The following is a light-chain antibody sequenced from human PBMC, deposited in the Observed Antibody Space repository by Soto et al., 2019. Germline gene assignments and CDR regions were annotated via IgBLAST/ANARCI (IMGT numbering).Light chain of an antibody. CDR3: QSSDGRLTTFV. CDR2: GNN. CDR1: SSNIGTGYD. V-gene: IGLV1-40*01. Sequence: QSVLTQPPSLSGAPGQRVTISCTGSSSNIGTGYDVHWYQQLPGGAPRLLIYGNNNRPSGVPDRFSGSKSGTSASLAITGLQAEDEAVYFCQSSDGRLTTFVFGSGTKVTVL. J-gene: IGLJ1*01.